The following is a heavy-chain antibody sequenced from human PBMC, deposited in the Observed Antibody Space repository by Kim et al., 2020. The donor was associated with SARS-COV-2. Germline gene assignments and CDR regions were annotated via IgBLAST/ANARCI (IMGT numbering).Heavy chain of an antibody. J-gene: IGHJ4*02. CDR2: ISAYNGNT. CDR3: ARAGSIAAAAEQPFDY. CDR1: GYTFTSYG. Sequence: ASVKVSCKASGYTFTSYGISWVRQAPGQGLEWMGWISAYNGNTNYAQKLQGRVTMTTDTSTSTAYMELRSLRSDDTAVYYCARAGSIAAAAEQPFDYWGQGTLVTVSS. D-gene: IGHD6-13*01. V-gene: IGHV1-18*01.